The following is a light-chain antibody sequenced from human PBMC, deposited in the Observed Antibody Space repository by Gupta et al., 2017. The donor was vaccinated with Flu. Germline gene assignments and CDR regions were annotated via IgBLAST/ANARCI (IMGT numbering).Light chain of an antibody. CDR3: QRDDSSPFT. CDR2: AAS. V-gene: IGKV1-8*01. Sequence: AIRMTQSPSSFSASPGDRVTITCRASQGISSYLAWYQQKPGKAPKLLIYAASTLQSGVPSRFSGSGSGTDFTLTIRFLQSEDFATYYCQRDDSSPFTFGPGSKVDIK. J-gene: IGKJ3*01. CDR1: QGISSY.